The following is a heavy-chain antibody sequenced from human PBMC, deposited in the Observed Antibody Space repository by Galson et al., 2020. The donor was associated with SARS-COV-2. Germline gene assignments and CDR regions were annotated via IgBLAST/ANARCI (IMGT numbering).Heavy chain of an antibody. CDR2: ISYDGSNK. CDR1: GFTFSSYA. J-gene: IGHJ6*02. D-gene: IGHD4-17*01. CDR3: AGTQGVTTVTYYYYGMDV. V-gene: IGHV3-30-3*01. Sequence: TGGSLRLSCAASGFTFSSYAMHWVRQAPGKGLEWVAVISYDGSNKYYADSVKGRFTISRDNSKNTLYLQMNSLRAEDTAVYYCAGTQGVTTVTYYYYGMDVWGQGTTVTVSS.